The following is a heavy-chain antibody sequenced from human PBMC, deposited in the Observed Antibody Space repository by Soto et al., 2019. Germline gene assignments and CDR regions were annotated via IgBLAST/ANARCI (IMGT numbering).Heavy chain of an antibody. J-gene: IGHJ6*02. V-gene: IGHV3-33*01. CDR2: IWYDGSNK. CDR3: ARDSYCGGDCYPPNYYYGMDV. CDR1: GFTFSSYG. Sequence: GGSLRLSCAASGFTFSSYGMHWVRQAPGKGLEWVAVIWYDGSNKYYADSVKGRFTISRDNSKNTLYLQMNSLRAEDTAVYYCARDSYCGGDCYPPNYYYGMDVWGQGTTVTVSS. D-gene: IGHD2-21*02.